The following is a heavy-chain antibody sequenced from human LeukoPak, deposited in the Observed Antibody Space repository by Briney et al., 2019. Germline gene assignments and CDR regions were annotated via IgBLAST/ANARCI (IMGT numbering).Heavy chain of an antibody. D-gene: IGHD6-19*01. J-gene: IGHJ4*02. CDR2: ISAYNGNA. CDR1: GYTFTSYG. V-gene: IGHV1-18*01. Sequence: ASVKVSCMASGYTFTSYGISWVRQAPGQGLEWMGWISAYNGNANYAQKLQGRVTMTTDTSTSTAYMELRSLRSDDTAVYYCARDQRKNSSGWYVRYFDYWGQGTLVTVSS. CDR3: ARDQRKNSSGWYVRYFDY.